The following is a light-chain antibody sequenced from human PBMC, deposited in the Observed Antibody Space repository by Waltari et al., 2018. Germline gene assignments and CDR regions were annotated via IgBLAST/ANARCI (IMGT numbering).Light chain of an antibody. CDR2: EVN. V-gene: IGLV2-14*01. J-gene: IGLJ1*01. CDR1: SSDVGGYNY. CDR3: SSYTGSTTLV. Sequence: QSALTQPASVSGSPGQSITISCTGTSSDVGGYNYVSWYQHHPGNVPKLIISEVNNRPSGVSQRFSGSKSGNTASLSISGLQTEDEADYYCSSYTGSTTLVFGTGTKVTVL.